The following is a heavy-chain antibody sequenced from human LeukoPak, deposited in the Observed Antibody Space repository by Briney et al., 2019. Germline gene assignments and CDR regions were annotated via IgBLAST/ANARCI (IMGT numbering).Heavy chain of an antibody. V-gene: IGHV4-38-2*02. J-gene: IGHJ5*02. Sequence: SETLSLTCTVSGYSISSGHYWGWIRQPPGKGLGWIGSMYHSGSTYYNPPLKSRVTISEDTSKNQFSLKLRSVTAADTAVYYCARGPRFGELLWHWFDPWGQGTLVTVSS. CDR3: ARGPRFGELLWHWFDP. CDR2: MYHSGST. CDR1: GYSISSGHY. D-gene: IGHD3-10*01.